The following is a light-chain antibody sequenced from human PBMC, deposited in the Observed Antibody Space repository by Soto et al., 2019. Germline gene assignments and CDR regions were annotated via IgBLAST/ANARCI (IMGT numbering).Light chain of an antibody. CDR1: QSVSSNN. CDR2: GTS. J-gene: IGKJ1*01. Sequence: EIVLTQSPGTLSLSPGERATLSCRASQSVSSNNLAWYQQKPGXAPXXLIYGTSTRATGIPDRFSGSGSGTEFTLIISRLEPEDFAVYYCQQYGSSRTFGQGTKVDIK. CDR3: QQYGSSRT. V-gene: IGKV3-20*01.